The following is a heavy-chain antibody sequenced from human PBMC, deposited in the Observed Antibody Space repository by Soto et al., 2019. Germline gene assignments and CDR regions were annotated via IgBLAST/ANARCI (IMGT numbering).Heavy chain of an antibody. Sequence: PSQTLSLTCAISGDSVSSNSAAWNWIRQSPSRGLEWLGRTYYRSKWYNDYAVSVKSRITINPDTSKNQFSLQLNSVTPEDTAVYYCARESGAASGFEYYFDYWGQGTLVTVSS. V-gene: IGHV6-1*01. CDR1: GDSVSSNSAA. CDR3: ARESGAASGFEYYFDY. CDR2: TYYRSKWYN. D-gene: IGHD6-13*01. J-gene: IGHJ4*02.